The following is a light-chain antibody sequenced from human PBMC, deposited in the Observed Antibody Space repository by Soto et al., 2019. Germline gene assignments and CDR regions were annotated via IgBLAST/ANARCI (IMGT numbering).Light chain of an antibody. CDR3: KQYYSFPLN. J-gene: IGKJ4*01. CDR1: QSLLYSSNNKNY. Sequence: DIGITQSPYSLAVSLGERATINCKSSQSLLYSSNNKNYFAWYQQKPGQPPKLLFYWASTRESGVPDRFSGRGSGKDFTTTISSTQAEDVAVSHCKQYYSFPLNLGGGTKVDIK. CDR2: WAS. V-gene: IGKV4-1*01.